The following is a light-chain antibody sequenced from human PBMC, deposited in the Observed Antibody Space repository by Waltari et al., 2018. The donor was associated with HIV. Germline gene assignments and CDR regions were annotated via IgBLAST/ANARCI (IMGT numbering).Light chain of an antibody. V-gene: IGKV3-15*01. J-gene: IGKJ1*01. CDR2: AAS. CDR1: QSVSSN. Sequence: EVVMTQSTATLSVSPGERAALACRASQSVSSNLAWYQQKPSQAPRLLIYAASTRATGVPVRISGSGSGTEFTLTISSLQSEDFAVYYCQQYNDWPRTFGQGTKVEIK. CDR3: QQYNDWPRT.